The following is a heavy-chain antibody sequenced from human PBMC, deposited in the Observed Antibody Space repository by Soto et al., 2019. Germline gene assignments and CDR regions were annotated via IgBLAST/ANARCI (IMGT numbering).Heavy chain of an antibody. D-gene: IGHD3-16*01. CDR1: GFAFSGSA. CDR3: TRDLFSYDYSGILWFDP. J-gene: IGHJ5*02. Sequence: EVQLVESGGGLVKPGGSLKLSCAASGFAFSGSAMYWVRQASGKGPEWVGRIRSKGHNYATEYAASVKGRFTISRDDSKNTAYLQMNSLQTEDTAVYYCTRDLFSYDYSGILWFDPWGQGTLVTVSS. V-gene: IGHV3-73*02. CDR2: IRSKGHNYAT.